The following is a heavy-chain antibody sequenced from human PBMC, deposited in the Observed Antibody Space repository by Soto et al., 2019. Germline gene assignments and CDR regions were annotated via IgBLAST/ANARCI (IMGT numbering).Heavy chain of an antibody. CDR3: ARVLYYGSGSYSPYGMDV. D-gene: IGHD3-10*01. V-gene: IGHV1-69*01. CDR1: GVSFNNNG. Sequence: QVQLVQSGAEVKKPGSSVKVSCKTSGVSFNNNGIGWVRQAPGHGLEWMGGVSPPFRTSNYARKFQGLISITADASTGTVTMELSSLTSEDTAPYYCARVLYYGSGSYSPYGMDVWGQGTTVTVSS. CDR2: VSPPFRTS. J-gene: IGHJ6*02.